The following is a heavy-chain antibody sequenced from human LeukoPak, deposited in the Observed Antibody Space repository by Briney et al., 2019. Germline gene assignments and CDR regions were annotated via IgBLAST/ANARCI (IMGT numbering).Heavy chain of an antibody. CDR3: ARDLTGSCQYYFDY. CDR2: IYTSGST. V-gene: IGHV4-4*07. CDR1: GGSISSYY. D-gene: IGHD1-26*01. J-gene: IGHJ4*02. Sequence: SETLSLTCTVSGGSISSYYWSWIRQPAGKGLEWIGRIYTSGSTNYNPSLKSRVTISVDKSKNQFSLKLSSVTAADTAVYYCARDLTGSCQYYFDYWGQGTLVTVSS.